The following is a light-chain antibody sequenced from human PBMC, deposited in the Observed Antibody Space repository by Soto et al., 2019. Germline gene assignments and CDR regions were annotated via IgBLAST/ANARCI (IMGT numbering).Light chain of an antibody. CDR1: QSVSRR. Sequence: EVVLTESLGTLSLSPGGRAPLSGRASQSVSRRLAWYQQRPGQSPRLLISGASMRASGVPVRFIGSGSGTDFTLTITRLEPEEFAVYYCQQYGSSPRTVGQGTKVDIK. V-gene: IGKV3-20*01. CDR2: GAS. J-gene: IGKJ1*01. CDR3: QQYGSSPRT.